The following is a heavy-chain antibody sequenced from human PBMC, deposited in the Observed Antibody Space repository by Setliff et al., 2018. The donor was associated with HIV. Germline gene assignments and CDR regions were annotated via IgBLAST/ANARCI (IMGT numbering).Heavy chain of an antibody. D-gene: IGHD3-10*01. CDR1: GFTFINYA. CDR2: ISGNGGST. V-gene: IGHV3-23*01. J-gene: IGHJ2*01. CDR3: AKAGPGDWYFDL. Sequence: GGSLRLSCAASGFTFINYAMSWVRQPPGKGLEWVSTISGNGGSTTYADSVKGRFTISRDNSQNTLYVQMNILRVEDTAIYYCAKAGPGDWYFDLWGRGTLFTVSS.